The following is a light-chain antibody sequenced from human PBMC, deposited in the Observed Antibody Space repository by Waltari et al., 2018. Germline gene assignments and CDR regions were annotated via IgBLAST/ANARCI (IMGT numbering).Light chain of an antibody. J-gene: IGKJ4*02. CDR3: MKQKALPLK. Sequence: VFTQTPLSLPVTPGEPASISCRSSHSLLHTDVYTYLDWYLQTPGQSPQLLIYGGSNRAPGVPERFSGSGSGTDVTRKISKVEAEDVGVYYCMKQKALPLKFGGGTKVEMK. CDR1: HSLLHTDVYTY. CDR2: GGS. V-gene: IGKV2-40*01.